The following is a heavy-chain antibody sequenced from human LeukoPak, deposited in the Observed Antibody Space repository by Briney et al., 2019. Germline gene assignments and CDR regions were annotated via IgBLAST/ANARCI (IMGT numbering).Heavy chain of an antibody. D-gene: IGHD3-22*01. Sequence: SETLSLTCTVSGGSISSSSYYWGWIRQPPGKGLEWIGSIDYSGSTYYNPSLKSRVTISVDTSKNQFSLKLSSVTAADTAVYYCARAAWSITMIVAGGSGAFDIWGQGTMVTVSS. CDR2: IDYSGST. CDR1: GGSISSSSYY. V-gene: IGHV4-39*07. J-gene: IGHJ3*02. CDR3: ARAAWSITMIVAGGSGAFDI.